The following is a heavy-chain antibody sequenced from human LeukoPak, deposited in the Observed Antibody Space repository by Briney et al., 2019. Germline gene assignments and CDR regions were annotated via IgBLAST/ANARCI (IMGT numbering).Heavy chain of an antibody. J-gene: IGHJ3*01. V-gene: IGHV3-23*01. CDR2: ISGAGDST. CDR1: GFTFSSYA. Sequence: QPGGSLRVSCAASGFTFSSYAMSWVRQAPGKGLEWVSVISGAGDSTFYADSVKGRFTPTRDNSKNTLYLQMNSLRAEDTAVYYCANIPGFLMPHQSLDVWGHGTMVTVS. D-gene: IGHD2-2*01. CDR3: ANIPGFLMPHQSLDV.